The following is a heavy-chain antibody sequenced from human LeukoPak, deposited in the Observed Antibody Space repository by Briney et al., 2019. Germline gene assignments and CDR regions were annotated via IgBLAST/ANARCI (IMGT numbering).Heavy chain of an antibody. J-gene: IGHJ4*02. V-gene: IGHV3-23*01. CDR3: AKDFHSSGYYFEFWTFDY. CDR1: GFTFSSYA. Sequence: GGSLRLSCAASGFTFSSYAMSWVRQAPGKGLEWVSAISGSGGSTYYADSVKGRFTISRDNSKNTLYLPMNSLRAEDTAVYYCAKDFHSSGYYFEFWTFDYWGQGTLVTVSS. D-gene: IGHD3-22*01. CDR2: ISGSGGST.